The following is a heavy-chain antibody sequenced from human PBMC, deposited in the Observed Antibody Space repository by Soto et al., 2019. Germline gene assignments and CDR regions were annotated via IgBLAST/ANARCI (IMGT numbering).Heavy chain of an antibody. J-gene: IGHJ4*02. D-gene: IGHD1-26*01. CDR1: GFTFSSYA. CDR3: ARRGSGSYYDY. V-gene: IGHV3-23*01. CDR2: ISGSGDST. Sequence: EVQLLESGGGLVQPGGSLRLSCAASGFTFSSYAMRWVRQAPGKGLEWVSAISGSGDSTYYADSVKGRFTTSRDNSKNTLYLQMNSRRGEDTAVYYCARRGSGSYYDYWGQGTLVTVS.